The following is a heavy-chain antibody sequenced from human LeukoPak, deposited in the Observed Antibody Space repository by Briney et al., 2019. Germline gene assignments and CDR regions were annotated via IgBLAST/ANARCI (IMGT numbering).Heavy chain of an antibody. Sequence: GASVKVSCKASGYTFTSYAMSWVRQAPGKGLEWVSAISGSGGSTYYADSVKGRFTISRDNSKNTLYLQMNSLRAEDTAVYYCAKDDIYGSLRLDAFDMWGQGTMVTVSS. CDR3: AKDDIYGSLRLDAFDM. D-gene: IGHD1-26*01. CDR1: GYTFTSYA. CDR2: ISGSGGST. J-gene: IGHJ3*02. V-gene: IGHV3-23*01.